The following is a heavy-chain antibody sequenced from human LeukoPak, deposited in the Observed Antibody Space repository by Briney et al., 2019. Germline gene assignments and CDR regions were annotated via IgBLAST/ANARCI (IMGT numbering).Heavy chain of an antibody. CDR3: ARDLSGPVDY. D-gene: IGHD2/OR15-2a*01. Sequence: GGSLRLSCAASGFTFSSYWMHWVRQAPGKGLVWVSLTNTDGSRTNYADSVKGRFTISRDNAKNTLYLQMNGLRAEDTAVYYCARDLSGPVDYWGQGTPVTVSS. J-gene: IGHJ4*02. CDR2: TNTDGSRT. CDR1: GFTFSSYW. V-gene: IGHV3-74*01.